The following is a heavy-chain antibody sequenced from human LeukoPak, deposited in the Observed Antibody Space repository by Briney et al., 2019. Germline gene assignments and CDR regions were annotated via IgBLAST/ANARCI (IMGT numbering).Heavy chain of an antibody. CDR3: ARGDFGPDAFDI. CDR2: IYSGGNT. J-gene: IGHJ3*02. V-gene: IGHV3-53*01. CDR1: GFTVRSNY. Sequence: GGSLRLSCAASGFTVRSNYMSWVRQAPGKGLEWVSVIYSGGNTYYADSVKGRFTISRDNSKNTLYLQMNSLRAEDTAVYYCARGDFGPDAFDIWGQGTMVTVSS. D-gene: IGHD3-16*01.